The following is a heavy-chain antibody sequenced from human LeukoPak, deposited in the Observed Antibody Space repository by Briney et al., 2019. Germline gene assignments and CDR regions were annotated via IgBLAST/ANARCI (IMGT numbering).Heavy chain of an antibody. D-gene: IGHD6-19*01. CDR1: GFTFSSYS. CDR3: ARRSSKWLVQDYGMDV. Sequence: PGGSLRLSCAASGFTFSSYSMNWVRQAPGKGLEWVSYISSSSSTIYYADSVKGRFTISRDNAKNSLYLQMNSLRAEDTAVYYCARRSSKWLVQDYGMDVWGQGTTVTVSS. J-gene: IGHJ6*02. V-gene: IGHV3-48*04. CDR2: ISSSSSTI.